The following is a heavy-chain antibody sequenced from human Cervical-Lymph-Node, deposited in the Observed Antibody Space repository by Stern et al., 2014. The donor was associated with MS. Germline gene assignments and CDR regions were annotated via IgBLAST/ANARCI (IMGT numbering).Heavy chain of an antibody. CDR2: FDPEDGET. V-gene: IGHV1-24*01. CDR3: ATDRDDFRSGYSAPTKGYGLDV. D-gene: IGHD3-3*01. CDR1: GYTLTELS. J-gene: IGHJ6*02. Sequence: QVQLMQSGAEVKKPGASVKVPCKVSGYTLTELSMHWVRQAPGKGLEWMGGFDPEDGETIYAQKFQGRVTMTEDTSTDTAYMELSSLRSEDTAVYYCATDRDDFRSGYSAPTKGYGLDVWGQGTTVTVTS.